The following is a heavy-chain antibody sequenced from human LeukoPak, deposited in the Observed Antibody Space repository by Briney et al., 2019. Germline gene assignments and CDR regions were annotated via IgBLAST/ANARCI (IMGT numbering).Heavy chain of an antibody. CDR2: ISAYNGNT. Sequence: ASVKVSCKASGYTFTSYGISWVRQAPGQGLEWMGWISAYNGNTNYAQNLQGRVTMTTDTSTSTAYMEQRSLRSDDTAVYYCARGLTTVTTGYHAFDIWGQGTMVTVSS. CDR3: ARGLTTVTTGYHAFDI. V-gene: IGHV1-18*01. J-gene: IGHJ3*02. D-gene: IGHD4-17*01. CDR1: GYTFTSYG.